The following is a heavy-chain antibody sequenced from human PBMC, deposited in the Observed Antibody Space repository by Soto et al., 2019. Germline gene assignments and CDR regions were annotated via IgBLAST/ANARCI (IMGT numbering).Heavy chain of an antibody. Sequence: PGGSLRLSCAASGFTFSNAWMSWVRQAPGKGLEWVGRIKSKTDGGTTDYAAPVKGRFTISRDDSKNTLYLQMNSLKTEDTAVYYCTTLWDSSGYYLDYWGQGTLVTVSS. CDR2: IKSKTDGGTT. V-gene: IGHV3-15*01. CDR3: TTLWDSSGYYLDY. D-gene: IGHD3-22*01. J-gene: IGHJ4*02. CDR1: GFTFSNAW.